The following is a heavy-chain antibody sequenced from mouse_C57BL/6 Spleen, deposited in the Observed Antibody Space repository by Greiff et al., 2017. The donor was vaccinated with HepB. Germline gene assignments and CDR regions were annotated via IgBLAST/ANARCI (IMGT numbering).Heavy chain of an antibody. J-gene: IGHJ2*01. Sequence: VQRVESGAELVRPGASVTLSCKASGYTFTDYEMHWVKQTPVHGLEWIGAIDPETGGTAYNQKFKGKAILTADKSSSTAYMELRSLTSEDSAVYYCTRRSNYSYYFDYWGQGTTLTVSS. CDR2: IDPETGGT. D-gene: IGHD2-5*01. V-gene: IGHV1-15*01. CDR3: TRRSNYSYYFDY. CDR1: GYTFTDYE.